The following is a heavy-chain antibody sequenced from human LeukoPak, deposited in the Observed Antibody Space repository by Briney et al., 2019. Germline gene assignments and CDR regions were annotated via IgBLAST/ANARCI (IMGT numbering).Heavy chain of an antibody. CDR2: INPNSGGT. J-gene: IGHJ4*02. V-gene: IGHV1-2*02. D-gene: IGHD4-17*01. CDR3: ARDLDGDYFDY. CDR1: GYTFAGYY. Sequence: ASVTVSCKASGYTFAGYYMHWVRQAPGQGLEWMGWINPNSGGTNYAQKFQGRVTMTRDTSISTAYMELSRLRSDDTAVYYCARDLDGDYFDYWGQGTLVTVSS.